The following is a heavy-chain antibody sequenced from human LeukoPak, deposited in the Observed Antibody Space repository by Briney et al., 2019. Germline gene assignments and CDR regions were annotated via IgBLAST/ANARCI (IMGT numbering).Heavy chain of an antibody. CDR2: IIPIFGTA. V-gene: IGHV1-69*13. Sequence: ASVKVSCKASGYTFTSYDINWVRQATGQGLEWMGGIIPIFGTANYAQKFQGRVTITADESTSTAYMELSSLRSEDTAVYYCARFSAHCSSTSCYPPWGQGTLVTVSS. CDR1: GYTFTSYD. J-gene: IGHJ5*02. CDR3: ARFSAHCSSTSCYPP. D-gene: IGHD2-2*01.